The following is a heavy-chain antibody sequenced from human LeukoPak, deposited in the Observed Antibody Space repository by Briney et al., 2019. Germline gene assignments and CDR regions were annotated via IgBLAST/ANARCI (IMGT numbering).Heavy chain of an antibody. CDR1: GFTFSSYA. J-gene: IGHJ5*02. D-gene: IGHD6-13*01. CDR2: ISYDGSNK. CDR3: ARGGLQQLPA. V-gene: IGHV3-30-3*01. Sequence: GRSLRLSCAASGFTFSSYAMHWVRQAPGKGLEWVAVISYDGSNKYYADSVKGRFTISRDNSKNTLYLQMNSLRAEDTAVYYCARGGLQQLPAWGQGTLVTVSS.